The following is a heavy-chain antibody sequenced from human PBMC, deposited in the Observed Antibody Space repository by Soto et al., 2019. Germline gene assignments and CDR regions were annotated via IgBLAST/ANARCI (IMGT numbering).Heavy chain of an antibody. Sequence: GESLKISCKGSGYSFTSYWIGWVRQMPGKGLEWMGIIYPGDSDTRYSPSFQGQVTISADKSISTAYLQWSSLKASDTAMYYCATTIFSSTSCYGLYYYGMDVWGQGTTVTVPS. V-gene: IGHV5-51*01. J-gene: IGHJ6*02. CDR2: IYPGDSDT. CDR3: ATTIFSSTSCYGLYYYGMDV. CDR1: GYSFTSYW. D-gene: IGHD2-2*01.